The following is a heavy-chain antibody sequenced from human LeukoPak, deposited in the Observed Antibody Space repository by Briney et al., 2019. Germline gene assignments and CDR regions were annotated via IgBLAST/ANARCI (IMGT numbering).Heavy chain of an antibody. V-gene: IGHV3-30*03. CDR3: AREGGVVVTALDY. CDR2: ISYDGTSK. D-gene: IGHD2-21*02. Sequence: GGSLRLSCAASGFILSNYGMHWVRQAPGKGLEWVAAISYDGTSKYYAESVKGRFTISRDNSKNTLYLQMNSLRAEDTAVYYCAREGGVVVTALDYWGQGTLVTVSS. CDR1: GFILSNYG. J-gene: IGHJ4*02.